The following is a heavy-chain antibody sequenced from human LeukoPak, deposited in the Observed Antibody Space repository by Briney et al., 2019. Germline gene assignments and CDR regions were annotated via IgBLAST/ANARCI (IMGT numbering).Heavy chain of an antibody. Sequence: GESLRISCKGSGYSFTSYWLSWVRHMPARGLEWMVRIDPSDSYTNYSPSFQGHVTISADKSISTAYLQWSSLKASDTAMYYCACHTKGILWWSYWFDPWGQGTLVTVSS. V-gene: IGHV5-10-1*01. CDR3: ACHTKGILWWSYWFDP. D-gene: IGHD2-21*01. J-gene: IGHJ5*02. CDR2: IDPSDSYT. CDR1: GYSFTSYW.